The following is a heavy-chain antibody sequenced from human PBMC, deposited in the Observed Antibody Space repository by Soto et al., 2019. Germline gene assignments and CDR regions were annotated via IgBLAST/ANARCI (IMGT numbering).Heavy chain of an antibody. Sequence: SETLSLTCAVYGGSFSGYYWSWIRQPPGKGLEWIGEINHSGSTNYNQSLKSRVTISVDTSKNQFSLKLSSVTAADTAVYYCARGVTMVRGVIHYYYYYGMDVWGQGTTVTVSS. V-gene: IGHV4-34*01. J-gene: IGHJ6*02. CDR1: GGSFSGYY. CDR2: INHSGST. D-gene: IGHD3-10*01. CDR3: ARGVTMVRGVIHYYYYYGMDV.